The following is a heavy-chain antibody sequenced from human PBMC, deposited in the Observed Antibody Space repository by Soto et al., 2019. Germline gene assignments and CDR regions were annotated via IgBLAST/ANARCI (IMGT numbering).Heavy chain of an antibody. Sequence: GGSLRLSCEASGFSFINAWMTWVRQAPGKGLEWLGRIKTKSEGVTTDYAAPVKGRFIISRDDSKRSLYLQMNSLKTADTAVYYCITVGRYFDWAFDNWGQGTLVTVSS. CDR2: IKTKSEGVTT. V-gene: IGHV3-15*01. CDR3: ITVGRYFDWAFDN. D-gene: IGHD3-9*01. J-gene: IGHJ4*02. CDR1: GFSFINAW.